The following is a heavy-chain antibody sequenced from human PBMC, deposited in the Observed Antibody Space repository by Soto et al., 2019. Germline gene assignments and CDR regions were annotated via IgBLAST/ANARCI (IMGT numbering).Heavy chain of an antibody. CDR2: ISSSSITI. Sequence: EVQLVESGGGLVQPGGSLRLSCAASGFTFSSYNMNWVRQAPGKGLEWVSYISSSSITIYYADSVKGRFTISRDNAKNSLSLQMNSLRDEDTAVYYCARDLGYGDPTWPYFDYWGQGTLVTVSS. CDR3: ARDLGYGDPTWPYFDY. J-gene: IGHJ4*02. CDR1: GFTFSSYN. V-gene: IGHV3-48*02. D-gene: IGHD4-17*01.